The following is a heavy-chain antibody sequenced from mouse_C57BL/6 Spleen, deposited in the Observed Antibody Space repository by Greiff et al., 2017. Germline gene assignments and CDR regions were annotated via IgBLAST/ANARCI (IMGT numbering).Heavy chain of an antibody. D-gene: IGHD1-1*01. CDR1: GYTFTSYW. J-gene: IGHJ3*01. V-gene: IGHV1-50*01. Sequence: VQLQQPGAELVKPGASVKLSCKASGYTFTSYWMQWVKQRPGQGLEWIGEIDPSDSYTNYNQKFKGKATLTVEPSSSTAYMQLSSLTSEDSAVYYCANYYGSRFAYWGQGTLVTVSA. CDR3: ANYYGSRFAY. CDR2: IDPSDSYT.